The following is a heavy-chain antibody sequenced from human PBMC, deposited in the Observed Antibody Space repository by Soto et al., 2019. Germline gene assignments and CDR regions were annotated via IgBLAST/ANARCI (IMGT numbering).Heavy chain of an antibody. CDR3: ARGGIAAAAPPDY. CDR2: IYYSGST. Sequence: QVQLQESGPGLVKPSQTLSLTCTVSGGSISSGGYYWSWIRQHPGKGLEWIGYIYYSGSTYYIPSLKCRVTISVDTSKNQFSLKLSSVTAADTAVYYCARGGIAAAAPPDYWGQGTLVTVSS. J-gene: IGHJ4*02. D-gene: IGHD6-13*01. V-gene: IGHV4-31*03. CDR1: GGSISSGGYY.